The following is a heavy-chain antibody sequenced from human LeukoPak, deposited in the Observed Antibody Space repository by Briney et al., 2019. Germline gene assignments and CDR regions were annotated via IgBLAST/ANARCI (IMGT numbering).Heavy chain of an antibody. D-gene: IGHD3-10*01. CDR1: GFTFSSYS. Sequence: GGSLRLSCAASGFTFSSYSMNWVRQAPGKGLEWVSYISSSSSTIYYADSVKGRFTISRDNAKNSLYLQMNSLRDEDTAVYYCARDSSFMVQGVIAFDYWGKGTLVTVSS. CDR3: ARDSSFMVQGVIAFDY. CDR2: ISSSSSTI. J-gene: IGHJ4*02. V-gene: IGHV3-48*02.